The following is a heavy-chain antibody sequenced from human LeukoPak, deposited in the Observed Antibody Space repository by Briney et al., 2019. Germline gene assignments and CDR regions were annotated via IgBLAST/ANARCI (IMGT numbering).Heavy chain of an antibody. V-gene: IGHV1-2*02. D-gene: IGHD5-12*01. CDR2: INPDSGGT. CDR3: ARAYSGYDCDY. J-gene: IGHJ4*02. CDR1: GYTFTGHY. Sequence: ASVTVSCKASGYTFTGHYMHWVRQAPGQGLEWMGWINPDSGGTNYAQKFLGRVTMTRDTSISTAYMELTRLRSDDTAVYYCARAYSGYDCDYWGQGTLVTVSS.